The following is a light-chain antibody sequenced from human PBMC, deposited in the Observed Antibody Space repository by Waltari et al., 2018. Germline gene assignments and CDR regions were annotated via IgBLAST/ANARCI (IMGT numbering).Light chain of an antibody. CDR3: QKYNDVPQP. CDR2: AAS. J-gene: IGKJ4*01. Sequence: DIQMTQSPSSLSASVGDRVTISCRASQDINIHLAWYQQKPGKVPDLLIYAASTLRSGVPSRFSGGGSVTYFTLTISSLQPEDFATYYCQKYNDVPQPFGGGTKVEMK. V-gene: IGKV1-27*01. CDR1: QDINIH.